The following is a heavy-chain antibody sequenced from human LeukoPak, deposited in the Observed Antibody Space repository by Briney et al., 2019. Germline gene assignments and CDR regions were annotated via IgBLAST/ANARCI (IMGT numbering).Heavy chain of an antibody. J-gene: IGHJ5*02. V-gene: IGHV4-59*08. Sequence: KASETLPLTCTVSGGSISSYYWSWIRQPPGKGLEWIGYIYYSGSTNYNPSLKSRVTISVDTSKNQFSLKLSSVTAADTAVYYCARGRGMITFGGVIVIDGNWFDPWGQGTLVTVSS. CDR1: GGSISSYY. CDR3: ARGRGMITFGGVIVIDGNWFDP. D-gene: IGHD3-16*02. CDR2: IYYSGST.